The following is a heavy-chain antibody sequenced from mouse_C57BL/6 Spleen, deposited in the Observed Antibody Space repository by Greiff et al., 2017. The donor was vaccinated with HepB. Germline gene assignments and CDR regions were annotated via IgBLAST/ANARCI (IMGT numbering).Heavy chain of an antibody. V-gene: IGHV7-1*01. D-gene: IGHD3-3*01. CDR2: SRNKANDYTT. Sequence: EVKVVESGGGLVQSGRSLRLSCATSGFTFSDFYMEWVRQAPGKGLEWIAASRNKANDYTTEYSASVKGRFIVSRDTSQSILYLQMNALRAEDTAIYYCARDGDITRYFDVWGTGTTVTVSS. J-gene: IGHJ1*03. CDR3: ARDGDITRYFDV. CDR1: GFTFSDFY.